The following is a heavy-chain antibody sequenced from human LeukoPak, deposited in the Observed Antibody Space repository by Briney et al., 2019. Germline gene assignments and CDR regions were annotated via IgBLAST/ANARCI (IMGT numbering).Heavy chain of an antibody. Sequence: GGSLRLSCAASGFTFSGYAMGWVRQAPGKGLDWVSEISGGGDITYYADSVKGRFTISRDNAKNTLYLQMNSLRAEDTAVYYCAGSAGGYWGQGTLVTVSS. CDR1: GFTFSGYA. J-gene: IGHJ4*02. CDR3: AGSAGGY. V-gene: IGHV3-23*01. D-gene: IGHD2-8*02. CDR2: ISGGGDIT.